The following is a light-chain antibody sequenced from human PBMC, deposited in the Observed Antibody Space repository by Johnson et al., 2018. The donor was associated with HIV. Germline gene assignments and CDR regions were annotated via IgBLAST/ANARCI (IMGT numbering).Light chain of an antibody. V-gene: IGLV1-51*01. J-gene: IGLJ1*01. Sequence: QSVLTQPPSVSAAPGQKVTISCSGSSSNIGNNYVSWYQQFPGTAPKVFIYENNKRPSGIPDRFSGSKSGTSATLGITGLQTGDEADYYCGTWDSSLSAGGYVFGTGTKVTVL. CDR3: GTWDSSLSAGGYV. CDR2: ENN. CDR1: SSNIGNNY.